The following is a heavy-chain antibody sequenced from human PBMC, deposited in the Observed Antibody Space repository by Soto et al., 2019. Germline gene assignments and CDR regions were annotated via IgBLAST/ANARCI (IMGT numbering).Heavy chain of an antibody. CDR1: GYTFTSYY. D-gene: IGHD2-21*01. Sequence: ASVKVSCKASGYTFTSYYMHWVRQAPGQGLEWMGIINPSGGSTSYAQKFQGRVTMTRDTSTSTVYMVLSSLRSEDTAVYYCARSLLGTYYYYYGMDAWGQGTTVTVSS. J-gene: IGHJ6*02. V-gene: IGHV1-46*01. CDR3: ARSLLGTYYYYYGMDA. CDR2: INPSGGST.